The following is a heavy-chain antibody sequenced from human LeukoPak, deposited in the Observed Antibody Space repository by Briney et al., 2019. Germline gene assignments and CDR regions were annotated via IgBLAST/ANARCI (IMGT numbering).Heavy chain of an antibody. CDR3: ARDPNTIFGVVTVSYYFDY. D-gene: IGHD3-3*01. CDR1: GGSISSSSYY. CDR2: IYYSGST. Sequence: SETLSLTCTVSGGSISSSSYYWGWIRQPPGKGLEWIGSIYYSGSTYYNPSLKSRVTISVDKSKNQFSLKLSSVTAADTAVYYCARDPNTIFGVVTVSYYFDYWGQGTLVTVSS. V-gene: IGHV4-39*07. J-gene: IGHJ4*02.